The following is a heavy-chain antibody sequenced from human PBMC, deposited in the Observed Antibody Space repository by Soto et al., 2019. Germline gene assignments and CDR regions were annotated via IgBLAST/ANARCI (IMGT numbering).Heavy chain of an antibody. V-gene: IGHV1-3*01. CDR2: INAGSGNT. D-gene: IGHD6-13*01. J-gene: IGHJ5*02. CDR1: GYTFTHYA. CDR3: ARGLAADGA. Sequence: QVQLVQSGAEVKKPGASVKVSCTASGYTFTHYAIHWVRHAPGQRLEWMGFINAGSGNTKYSQTFLGRLTFTKDTSASTAYMDLCSLRSEDTAIYYCARGLAADGAWGQGTLVTVSS.